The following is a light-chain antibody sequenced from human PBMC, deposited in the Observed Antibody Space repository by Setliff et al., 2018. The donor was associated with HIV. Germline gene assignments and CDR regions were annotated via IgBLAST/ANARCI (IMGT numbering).Light chain of an antibody. CDR3: SSYTSSTTYV. CDR2: DVS. V-gene: IGLV2-14*01. CDR1: SSDIGGYNY. Sequence: QSALTQPASVSGSPGQSITISCTGTSSDIGGYNYVSWYQQHPGKAPKRMVYDVSQRPSGVSNRFSGSKSGNTASLTISGLQAEDEADYYCSSYTSSTTYVFGPGTKVTVL. J-gene: IGLJ1*01.